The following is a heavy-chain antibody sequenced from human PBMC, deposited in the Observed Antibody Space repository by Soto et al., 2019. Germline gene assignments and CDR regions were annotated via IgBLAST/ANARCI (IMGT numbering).Heavy chain of an antibody. D-gene: IGHD2-15*01. J-gene: IGHJ4*02. V-gene: IGHV3-23*01. CDR3: AKGLGDTCYSACDY. CDR2: IGDGGGRT. Sequence: GGSLRLSCAASGFTFSNYAMHWVRQAPGKGLEWVSVIGDGGGRTYYADSVKGRFTVSRDTSKNTLYLQMNSLRAEDTAVYYCAKGLGDTCYSACDYWGQGALVTVSS. CDR1: GFTFSNYA.